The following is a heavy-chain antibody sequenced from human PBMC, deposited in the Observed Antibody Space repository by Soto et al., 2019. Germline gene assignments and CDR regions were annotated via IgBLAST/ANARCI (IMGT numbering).Heavy chain of an antibody. Sequence: QLQLQESGPGLVKPSETLSLTCTVSGGSISSRSYYWGWIRQPPGKGLEWIGSIYYSGSTYYNPSLKSRVTISVDTSKNQFSLKLSSVTAADTAVYYCARGYCSGGSCYGNWFDPWGQGTLVTVSS. J-gene: IGHJ5*02. V-gene: IGHV4-39*01. CDR2: IYYSGST. CDR1: GGSISSRSYY. CDR3: ARGYCSGGSCYGNWFDP. D-gene: IGHD2-15*01.